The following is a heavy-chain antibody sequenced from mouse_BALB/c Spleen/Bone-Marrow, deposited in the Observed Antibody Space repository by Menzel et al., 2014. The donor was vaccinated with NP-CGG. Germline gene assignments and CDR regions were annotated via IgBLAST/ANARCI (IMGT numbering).Heavy chain of an antibody. D-gene: IGHD1-1*01. CDR3: ARDSRSTVSHFDY. CDR1: GFTFTDYY. J-gene: IGHJ2*01. V-gene: IGHV7-3*02. Sequence: EVKLMESGGGLVQPGGSLRLSCATSGFTFTDYYMSWVRQPPGKALEWLGFIRNKAKGYTTEYIPSVKGRFTISRDNSQSILYLQMNTLRAEDSATYYCARDSRSTVSHFDYWGQGTTLTVSS. CDR2: IRNKAKGYTT.